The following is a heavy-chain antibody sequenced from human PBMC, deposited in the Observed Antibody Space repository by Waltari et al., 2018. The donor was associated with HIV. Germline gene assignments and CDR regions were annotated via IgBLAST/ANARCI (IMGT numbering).Heavy chain of an antibody. CDR1: GFTFSNYA. Sequence: EVQLLESGGGLVQPGGSLRLSCSASGFTFSNYALNWVRQAPGKGVERVSTISGSGGNTYYEDSVECRFTISRDKSKNTLYLHMNSLRAEDTALYYCAKDPYTLSFEDTYYYYTSGYFGYWGQGTLVTVSS. CDR3: AKDPYTLSFEDTYYYYTSGYFGY. V-gene: IGHV3-23*01. D-gene: IGHD3-22*01. CDR2: ISGSGGNT. J-gene: IGHJ4*02.